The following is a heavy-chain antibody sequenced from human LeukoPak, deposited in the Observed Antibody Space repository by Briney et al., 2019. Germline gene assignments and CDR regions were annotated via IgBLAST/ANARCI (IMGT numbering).Heavy chain of an antibody. J-gene: IGHJ4*02. D-gene: IGHD2-2*02. Sequence: SETLSLTCTVSGGSISNYYWHWIRQPAGKGLEWIGRIYTSETTNYSPSLKSRVTMSVDTSKNQFSLKLSSVTAADTAVYYRARGGYCTSSSCYKPGYFFDCWGQGALVTVSS. V-gene: IGHV4-4*07. CDR2: IYTSETT. CDR1: GGSISNYY. CDR3: ARGGYCTSSSCYKPGYFFDC.